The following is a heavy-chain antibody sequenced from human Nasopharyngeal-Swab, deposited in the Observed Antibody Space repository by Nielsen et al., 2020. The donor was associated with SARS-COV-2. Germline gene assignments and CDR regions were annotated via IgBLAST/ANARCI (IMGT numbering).Heavy chain of an antibody. Sequence: GGSLRLSCAASGFSFSDEFMTWIRQAPGKGLEWLSYISGDGNSVYHAESVKGRFTISRDDSKSTHYLQMDSLRPEDTAVYYCVKGSYYDSSGFYGDYYFDYWGQGTLVTVSS. V-gene: IGHV3-11*04. CDR1: GFSFSDEF. CDR2: ISGDGNSV. CDR3: VKGSYYDSSGFYGDYYFDY. D-gene: IGHD3-22*01. J-gene: IGHJ4*02.